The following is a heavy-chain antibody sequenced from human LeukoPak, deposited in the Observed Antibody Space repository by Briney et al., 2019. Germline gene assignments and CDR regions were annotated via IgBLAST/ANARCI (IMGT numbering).Heavy chain of an antibody. V-gene: IGHV1-8*01. D-gene: IGHD3-9*01. Sequence: ASVKVSRKASGYTFTSYDINWVRQATGQGREWMGWMNPNSGNTGYAQKFQGRVVMTRNTSISTAYMELSSLRSEDPAVYYCARGRYFDWLHYYYYYCMDVWGQGTTVTVSS. CDR2: MNPNSGNT. CDR3: ARGRYFDWLHYYYYYCMDV. J-gene: IGHJ6*02. CDR1: GYTFTSYD.